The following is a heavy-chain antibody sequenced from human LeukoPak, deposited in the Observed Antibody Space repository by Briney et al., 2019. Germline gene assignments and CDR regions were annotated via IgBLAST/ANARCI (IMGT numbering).Heavy chain of an antibody. CDR2: INPNSGGT. CDR1: GYTFTGYY. V-gene: IGHV1-2*02. D-gene: IGHD2-2*02. Sequence: ASVKVSCKASGYTFTGYYMHWVRQVPGQGLEWMGWINPNSGGTNYAQKFQGRVTMTRDTSISTAYMELSRLRSDDTAVYYCARVIEEGYYTFSIDYWGQGTLVTVSS. CDR3: ARVIEEGYYTFSIDY. J-gene: IGHJ4*02.